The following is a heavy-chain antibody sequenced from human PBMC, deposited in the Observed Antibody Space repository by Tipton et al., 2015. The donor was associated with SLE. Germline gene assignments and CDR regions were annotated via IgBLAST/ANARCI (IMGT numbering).Heavy chain of an antibody. D-gene: IGHD3-10*01. CDR1: GGSISSYY. V-gene: IGHV4-59*01. CDR2: IYYSGGT. Sequence: LRLSCTVSGGSISSYYWSWIRQPPGKGLEWIGYIYYSGGTNYNPSLKSRVTISVDTSKNQFSLKLSSVTAADTAVYYCARDAGGGMDAWGQGTTVTVSS. CDR3: ARDAGGGMDA. J-gene: IGHJ6*02.